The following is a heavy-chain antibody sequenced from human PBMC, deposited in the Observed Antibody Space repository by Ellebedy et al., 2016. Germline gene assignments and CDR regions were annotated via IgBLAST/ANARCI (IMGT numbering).Heavy chain of an antibody. V-gene: IGHV3-23*01. CDR3: ANPGGMVVGNSYIDV. CDR2: ILASGVGT. Sequence: GGSLRLSCAASGFPFSSHTMSWVRQAPGRGPEWVSGILASGVGTYYADSVKGRFTISRDNSRNSLYLQIRSLRADDTAVYYCANPGGMVVGNSYIDVWGKGTTVVVSS. D-gene: IGHD2-15*01. J-gene: IGHJ6*03. CDR1: GFPFSSHT.